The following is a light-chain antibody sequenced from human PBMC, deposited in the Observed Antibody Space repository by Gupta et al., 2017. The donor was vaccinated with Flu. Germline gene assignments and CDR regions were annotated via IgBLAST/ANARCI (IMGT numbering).Light chain of an antibody. Sequence: DVVMTQSPVSLSVSLGQPASISCKSSQSLVYNDGNTYLNWFHQRPGQFPRRLIYKVSNRDSGVPDRFSGSVTATGFTLNIRRVEAEDVGVYYCMQGTHWPPVCTFGGGT. CDR2: KVS. J-gene: IGKJ4*01. CDR3: MQGTHWPPVCT. CDR1: QSLVYNDGNTY. V-gene: IGKV2-30*01.